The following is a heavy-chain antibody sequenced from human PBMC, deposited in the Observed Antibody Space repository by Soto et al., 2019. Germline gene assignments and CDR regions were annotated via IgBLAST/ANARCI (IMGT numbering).Heavy chain of an antibody. Sequence: ASVKVSCKASGYTFTSYYMHWVRQAPGQGLEWMGIIYPSCGSSSYAQKFQGRVTMTSDTSTSTVYREVSCLRAEYTSVYYCAREVIPPCRGGSCYSSYYYYYGMDVRGKGTTVTV. J-gene: IGHJ6*04. CDR2: IYPSCGSS. CDR3: AREVIPPCRGGSCYSSYYYYYGMDV. CDR1: GYTFTSYY. V-gene: IGHV1-46*01. D-gene: IGHD2-15*01.